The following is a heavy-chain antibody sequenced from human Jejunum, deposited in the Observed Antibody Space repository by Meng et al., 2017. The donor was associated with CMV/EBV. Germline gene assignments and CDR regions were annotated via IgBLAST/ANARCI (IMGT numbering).Heavy chain of an antibody. J-gene: IGHJ5*02. D-gene: IGHD6-19*01. CDR3: AKPRGAGS. Sequence: LLGLGGGLVQPGGALRLSCAASGFIFSNYVMSWVRQAPGKGLEWVSSISGSGGSTYYADSVKGRFTISRDNSKKTLYLQMNSLRAEDTAVYYCAKPRGAGSWGRGTLVTVSS. CDR1: GFIFSNYV. CDR2: ISGSGGST. V-gene: IGHV3-23*01.